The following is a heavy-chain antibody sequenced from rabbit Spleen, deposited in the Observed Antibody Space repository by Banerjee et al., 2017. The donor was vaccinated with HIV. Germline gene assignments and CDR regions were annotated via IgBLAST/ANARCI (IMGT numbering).Heavy chain of an antibody. CDR3: VRGASSSGYYNL. D-gene: IGHD1-1*01. V-gene: IGHV1S7*01. CDR2: IDPLFGIT. J-gene: IGHJ4*01. Sequence: QLEESAGGLVQPGGSLKLSCKASGFTLSSYYMNWVRQAPGKGLEWIGYIDPLFGITYYANWVNGRFSISRENAQNTLYLQLNSLTAADTATYFCVRGASSSGYYNLWGPGTLVTVS. CDR1: GFTLSSYY.